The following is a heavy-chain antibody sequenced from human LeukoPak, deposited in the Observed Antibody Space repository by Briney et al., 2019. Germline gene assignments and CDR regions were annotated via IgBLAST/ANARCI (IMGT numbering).Heavy chain of an antibody. V-gene: IGHV1-2*02. J-gene: IGHJ3*02. CDR3: ARVLGVIVLDAFDI. Sequence: GASVKVSCKASGYTFTGYYMHWVRQAPGQGLEWMGWINPNSGGTNYAQKFQGRVTMTRDTSISTAYMELSRLRSDDTAVYYCARVLGVIVLDAFDIWGQGTMVTVSS. D-gene: IGHD3-16*02. CDR2: INPNSGGT. CDR1: GYTFTGYY.